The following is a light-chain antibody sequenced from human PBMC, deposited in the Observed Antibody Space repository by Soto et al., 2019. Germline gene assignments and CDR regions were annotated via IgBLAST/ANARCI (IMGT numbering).Light chain of an antibody. CDR3: GSSRNRSTLYG. CDR2: EVT. Sequence: QSALTQPASVSGSPGQSITLSCTGTSSDGGGYKYVSWYQQHPGKAPKLMIYEVTNRPSGVSTRFSGSRSGTTASLTISGLQAEDEADYYCGSSRNRSTLYGFGTGTKVTVL. CDR1: SSDGGGYKY. V-gene: IGLV2-14*01. J-gene: IGLJ1*01.